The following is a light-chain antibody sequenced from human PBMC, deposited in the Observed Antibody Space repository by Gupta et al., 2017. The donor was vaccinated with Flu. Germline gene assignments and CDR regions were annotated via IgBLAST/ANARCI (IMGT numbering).Light chain of an antibody. V-gene: IGKV1-39*01. Sequence: TQLLSGLPASVGDRVTITCRASQSISYLNWYQQKPGKAPKLLIYDASSLRSGVASRFSGRGSGTDFTLTISSLQPEDFATYYCQQSYTTPYTFGQGTKLQVK. CDR2: DAS. J-gene: IGKJ2*01. CDR3: QQSYTTPYT. CDR1: QSISY.